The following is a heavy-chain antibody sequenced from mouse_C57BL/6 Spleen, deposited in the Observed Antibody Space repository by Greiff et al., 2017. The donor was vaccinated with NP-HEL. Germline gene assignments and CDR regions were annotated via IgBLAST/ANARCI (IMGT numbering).Heavy chain of an antibody. D-gene: IGHD1-1*01. J-gene: IGHJ2*01. CDR2: INPYNGDT. CDR1: GYSFTGYF. Sequence: DVKLVESGPELVKPGDSVKISCKASGYSFTGYFMNWVMQSHGKSLEWIGRINPYNGDTFYNQKFKGKATLTVDKSSSTAHMELRSLTSEDSAVYYCARSGTTVVDYWGQGTTLTVSS. CDR3: ARSGTTVVDY. V-gene: IGHV1-20*01.